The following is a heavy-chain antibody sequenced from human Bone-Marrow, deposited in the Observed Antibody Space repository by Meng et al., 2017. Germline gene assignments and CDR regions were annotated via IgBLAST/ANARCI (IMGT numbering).Heavy chain of an antibody. V-gene: IGHV3-48*03. J-gene: IGHJ4*02. CDR3: AKSHDSSGSDQLDY. D-gene: IGHD3-22*01. Sequence: GGSLRLSCAASGFTFSSYEMNWVRQAPGKGLEWVSYISSSGSTIYYADSVKGRFTISRDNAKNSLYLQMNSLRAEDTAVYYCAKSHDSSGSDQLDYWGQGTLVTVSS. CDR1: GFTFSSYE. CDR2: ISSSGSTI.